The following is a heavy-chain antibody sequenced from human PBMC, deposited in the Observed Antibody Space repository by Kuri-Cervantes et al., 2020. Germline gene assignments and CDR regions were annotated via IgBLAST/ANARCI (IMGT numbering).Heavy chain of an antibody. CDR2: ISTYNGNT. D-gene: IGHD3-10*01. CDR1: GYTFTSYG. CDR3: ARGGEVLLWFGETGDAFDI. J-gene: IGHJ3*02. V-gene: IGHV1-18*01. Sequence: ASVKVSCKASGYTFTSYGISWVRQAPGQGLEWMGWISTYNGNTKYAQKVQGRVTMTTDTSTSTAYMELSSLRSEDTAVYYCARGGEVLLWFGETGDAFDIWGQGTMVTVSS.